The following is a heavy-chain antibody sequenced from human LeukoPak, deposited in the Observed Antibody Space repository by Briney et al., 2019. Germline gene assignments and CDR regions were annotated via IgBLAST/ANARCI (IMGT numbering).Heavy chain of an antibody. CDR2: IIPIFGTA. CDR1: GGTFSSYA. Sequence: ASVKVSCKASGGTFSSYAISWVRQAPGQGLEWMGGIIPIFGTANYAQKFQGRVTITADESTSTAYMELSSLRSEDTAVYYCARLPNFHYDSSGYYYNSPWDPDAFDIWGQGTMVTVSS. V-gene: IGHV1-69*01. J-gene: IGHJ3*02. D-gene: IGHD3-22*01. CDR3: ARLPNFHYDSSGYYYNSPWDPDAFDI.